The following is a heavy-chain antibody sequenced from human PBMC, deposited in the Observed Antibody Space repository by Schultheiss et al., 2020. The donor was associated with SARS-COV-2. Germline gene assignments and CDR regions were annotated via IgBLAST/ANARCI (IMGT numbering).Heavy chain of an antibody. V-gene: IGHV4-31*03. J-gene: IGHJ4*02. Sequence: SETLSLTCTVSGGSISSGGYYWGWIRQPPGKGLEWIGYIYYSGSTYYNPSLKSRVTISVDTSKNQFSLKLSSVTAADTAVYYCARLEYSSGWYPFDYWGQGTLVTVSS. CDR1: GGSISSGGYY. CDR3: ARLEYSSGWYPFDY. D-gene: IGHD6-19*01. CDR2: IYYSGST.